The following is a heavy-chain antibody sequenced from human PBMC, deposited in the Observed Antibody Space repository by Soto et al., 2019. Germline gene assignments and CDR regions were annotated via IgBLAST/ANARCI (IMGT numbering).Heavy chain of an antibody. V-gene: IGHV1-46*01. CDR2: INPSGGST. J-gene: IGHJ5*02. D-gene: IGHD3-3*01. Sequence: GASVKVSCKASGYTFTSYYMHWVRQAPGQGLEWMGIINPSGGSTSYAQKFQGRVTMTRDTSTSTVYMELSSLRSEDTAVYYCARATLDFWSGQTSNWFDPWGQGTLVTVSS. CDR3: ARATLDFWSGQTSNWFDP. CDR1: GYTFTSYY.